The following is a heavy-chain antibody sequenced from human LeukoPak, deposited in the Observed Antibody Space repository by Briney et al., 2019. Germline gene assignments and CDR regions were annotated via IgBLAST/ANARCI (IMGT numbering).Heavy chain of an antibody. D-gene: IGHD3-3*01. CDR3: ARVISMYDFWSGHQPYNWFDP. CDR1: GYTFTSYG. CDR2: ISAYNGNT. V-gene: IGHV1-18*01. J-gene: IGHJ5*02. Sequence: ASVKVSCKASGYTFTSYGISWVRQAPGQGLEWMGWISAYNGNTNYAQKFQGRVTMTRDTSISTAYMELSRLRSDDTAVYYCARVISMYDFWSGHQPYNWFDPWGQGTLVTVSS.